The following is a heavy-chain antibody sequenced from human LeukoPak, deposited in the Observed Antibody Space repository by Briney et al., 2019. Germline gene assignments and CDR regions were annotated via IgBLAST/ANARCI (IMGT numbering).Heavy chain of an antibody. CDR1: GFTFDDYA. J-gene: IGHJ4*02. CDR3: AKATHGSGSYYPFDY. Sequence: GGSLRLSCAASGFTFDDYAMHWVRQAPGKGLEWVSGISWNSGSIVYADSVKGRFTISRDNAKNSLYLQMNSLRAEDTALYHCAKATHGSGSYYPFDYWGQGTLVTVSS. CDR2: ISWNSGSI. D-gene: IGHD3-10*01. V-gene: IGHV3-9*01.